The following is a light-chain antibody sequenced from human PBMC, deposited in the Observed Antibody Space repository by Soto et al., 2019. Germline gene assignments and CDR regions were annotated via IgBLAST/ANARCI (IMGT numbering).Light chain of an antibody. V-gene: IGLV2-14*01. Sequence: QSVLTQPASVSGSPGQSITISCTGTSSDVGGYNYISWYQQHPGKAPKLMIYDVSNRPSGVSNRFSGSKSGNTASLTISGLQAEDDADYYCSSYTTDSTLVFGGGTQLTVL. CDR2: DVS. CDR3: SSYTTDSTLV. J-gene: IGLJ2*01. CDR1: SSDVGGYNY.